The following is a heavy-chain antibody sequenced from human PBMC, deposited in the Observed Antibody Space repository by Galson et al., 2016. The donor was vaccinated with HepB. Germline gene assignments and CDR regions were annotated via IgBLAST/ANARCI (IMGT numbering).Heavy chain of an antibody. CDR1: GYTFTDYY. D-gene: IGHD3-10*01. CDR3: AGVFTMVRGVTNTFYYYGMDV. J-gene: IGHJ6*02. V-gene: IGHV1-2*02. CDR2: INPNSGGT. Sequence: SVKVSCKASGYTFTDYYIHWVRQAPGQGLEWMGWINPNSGGTNYAQKFQGRVTMTRDTSISTAYMELSGLKSDDTAVYYCAGVFTMVRGVTNTFYYYGMDVWGQGTTVTVSS.